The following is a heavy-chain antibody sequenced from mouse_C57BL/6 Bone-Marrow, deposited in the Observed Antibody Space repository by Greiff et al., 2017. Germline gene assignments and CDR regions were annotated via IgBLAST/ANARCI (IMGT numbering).Heavy chain of an antibody. CDR1: GYTFTGYW. V-gene: IGHV1-9*01. J-gene: IGHJ4*01. Sequence: VQLQQSGAELMKPGASVKLSCKATGYTFTGYWIEWVKQRPGHGLEWIGEILPGSGSTNYNEKFKGKATFTANTSSNTYYMQLSILTTEYSAIYYCARAYYSPLYAMDYWGQGTSVTVSS. CDR2: ILPGSGST. D-gene: IGHD2-12*01. CDR3: ARAYYSPLYAMDY.